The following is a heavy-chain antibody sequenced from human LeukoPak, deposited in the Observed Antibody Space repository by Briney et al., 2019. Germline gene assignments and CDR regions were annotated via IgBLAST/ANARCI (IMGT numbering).Heavy chain of an antibody. CDR2: ISGSGSST. V-gene: IGHV3-23*01. CDR3: ASIVVKQTRDY. J-gene: IGHJ4*02. Sequence: QPGGSLRLSCAASGFTFSSYAMSWVRQAPGKGLEWVSAISGSGSSTYYADSVKGRFTISRDNSKNTLYLQMNSLRAEDTAIYYCASIVVKQTRDYWGQGTLVTVSS. CDR1: GFTFSSYA. D-gene: IGHD3-22*01.